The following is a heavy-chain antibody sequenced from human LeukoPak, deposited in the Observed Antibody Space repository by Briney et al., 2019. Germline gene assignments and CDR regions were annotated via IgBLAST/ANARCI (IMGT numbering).Heavy chain of an antibody. CDR1: GFTFSSYE. J-gene: IGHJ4*02. CDR3: ARGGYSGKPGPIDY. CDR2: ISSSGSTI. D-gene: IGHD5-12*01. V-gene: IGHV3-48*03. Sequence: GGSLRLSCAASGFTFSSYEMNWVRQAPGKGLEWVSYISSSGSTIYYADSVKGRFTISRDNAKNSLYLQMNSLRAEDTAVYYCARGGYSGKPGPIDYWGQGTLVTVSS.